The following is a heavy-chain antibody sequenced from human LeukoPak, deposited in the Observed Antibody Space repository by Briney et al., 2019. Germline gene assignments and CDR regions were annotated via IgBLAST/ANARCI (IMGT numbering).Heavy chain of an antibody. Sequence: GASVKVSCKASGYTFIGYYIHWVRQAPGQGLEWMGWINPNSGGTNYAQRFQGRVTMTRDTSISTAYMELSRLRSEDTAVYYCARDLTQGGSGVWGPGSSRPDQWGQGTLVTVS. D-gene: IGHD2-15*01. CDR1: GYTFIGYY. CDR2: INPNSGGT. J-gene: IGHJ5*02. V-gene: IGHV1-2*02. CDR3: ARDLTQGGSGVWGPGSSRPDQ.